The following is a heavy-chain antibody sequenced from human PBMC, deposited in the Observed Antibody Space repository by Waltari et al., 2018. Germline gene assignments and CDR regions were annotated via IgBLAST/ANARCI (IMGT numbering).Heavy chain of an antibody. D-gene: IGHD6-19*01. Sequence: EVQLLESGGGLVQPGGSLRLSCAASGFAFSNYDMAWVRQAPGRGLEWVSSSSAISGGAYYPDSVRGRFTVSRDNSKDTVYLQINVLRAEDTAVYYCARGPSAGWRWFDPWGQGTLVAVSS. CDR3: ARGPSAGWRWFDP. CDR1: GFAFSNYD. V-gene: IGHV3-23*01. J-gene: IGHJ5*02. CDR2: SSAISGGA.